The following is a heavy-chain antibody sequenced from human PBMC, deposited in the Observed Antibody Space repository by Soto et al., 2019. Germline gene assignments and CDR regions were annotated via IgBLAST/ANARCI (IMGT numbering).Heavy chain of an antibody. D-gene: IGHD3-22*01. CDR1: GYTFTNND. J-gene: IGHJ4*02. CDR2: ISPYSGKT. V-gene: IGHV1-18*01. Sequence: QIQLVQSGTEVRKPGASAKVSCKTSGYTFTNNDVCWVRQTPGQGLEWMGCISPYSGKTNYARKFKGRVTMTTDTSTSTVYMELTSLTSDDTAVYYCAREGLLLLPDYWGQGTLVTVSS. CDR3: AREGLLLLPDY.